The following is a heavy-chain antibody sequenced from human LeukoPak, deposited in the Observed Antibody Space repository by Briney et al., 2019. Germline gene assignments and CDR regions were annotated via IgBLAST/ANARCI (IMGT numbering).Heavy chain of an antibody. V-gene: IGHV4-30-4*08. CDR1: GGSISSGDYY. J-gene: IGHJ6*03. CDR3: ARGGGKSGLILYYYYTDV. CDR2: IYYSGST. Sequence: PSETLSLTCTVSGGSISSGDYYWRWIRQPPGKGLEWIGYIYYSGSTYYNPSLKSRVTISVDTSKNQFSLKLSSVTAADTAVYYCARGGGKSGLILYYYYTDVWGKGTTVTVSS. D-gene: IGHD2-8*01.